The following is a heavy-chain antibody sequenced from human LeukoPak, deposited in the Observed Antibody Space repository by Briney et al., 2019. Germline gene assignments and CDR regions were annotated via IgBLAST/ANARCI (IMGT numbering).Heavy chain of an antibody. CDR1: DGSISSDGYY. V-gene: IGHV4-31*03. CDR2: IHYSGST. D-gene: IGHD2-21*02. Sequence: SQTLSLTCTVSDGSISSDGYYWSWIRQHPGKGLEWIGYIHYSGSTYYNPSLKSRVTISVDTSKNQFSLKLRYVTAADTAVYYCARTYMTSARFDPWGQGTLVTVSS. CDR3: ARTYMTSARFDP. J-gene: IGHJ5*02.